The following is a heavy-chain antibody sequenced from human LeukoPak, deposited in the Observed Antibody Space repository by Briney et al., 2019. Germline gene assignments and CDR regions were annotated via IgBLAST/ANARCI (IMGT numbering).Heavy chain of an antibody. D-gene: IGHD3-9*01. V-gene: IGHV4-61*02. Sequence: SETLSLTCTVSGGSISSGSYCWSWIRQPAGKGLEWIGRIYTSGSTNYNPSLKSRVTISVDTSKNQFSLKLSSVTAADTAVYYCARAHYDILTGYYSSFDYWGQGTLVTVSS. CDR3: ARAHYDILTGYYSSFDY. J-gene: IGHJ4*02. CDR2: IYTSGST. CDR1: GGSISSGSYC.